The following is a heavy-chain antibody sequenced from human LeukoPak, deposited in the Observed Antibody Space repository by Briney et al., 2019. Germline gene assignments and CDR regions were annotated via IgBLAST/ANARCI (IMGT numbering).Heavy chain of an antibody. J-gene: IGHJ4*02. CDR3: ARDSGMVRGTVDY. V-gene: IGHV1-46*01. CDR1: GYTFTSYY. D-gene: IGHD3-10*01. CDR2: INPSGGST. Sequence: ASVNVSCMSSGYTFTSYYMYWVRQAPGQGREWMGIINPSGGSTSYAQKFQGRVTMTRDTSTSTVYMELSSLRSEDTAVYYCARDSGMVRGTVDYWGQGTLVTVSS.